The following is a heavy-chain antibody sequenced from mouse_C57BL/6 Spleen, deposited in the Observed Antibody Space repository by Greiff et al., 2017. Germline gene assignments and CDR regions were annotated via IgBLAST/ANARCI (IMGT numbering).Heavy chain of an antibody. CDR2: IYPGSGST. D-gene: IGHD4-1*01. V-gene: IGHV1-55*01. Sequence: QVQLQQPGAELVKPGASVKMSCKASGYTFTSYWITWVKPRPGQGLEWIGDIYPGSGSTNYNEKFKSKATLTVDTSSSTAYMQRSSLTSEDSAVDYCARAPWDYYAMDYWGQGTSVTVSS. CDR1: GYTFTSYW. CDR3: ARAPWDYYAMDY. J-gene: IGHJ4*01.